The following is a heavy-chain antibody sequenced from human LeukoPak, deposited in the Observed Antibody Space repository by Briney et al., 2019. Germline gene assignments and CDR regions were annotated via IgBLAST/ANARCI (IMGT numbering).Heavy chain of an antibody. D-gene: IGHD6-19*01. CDR1: GFTFSDYY. CDR2: ISSSGSTI. V-gene: IGHV3-11*01. CDR3: ARVVYSSGRHYYFDY. Sequence: PGGSLRLSCAASGFTFSDYYMSWIRQAPGKGLEWVSYISSSGSTIYYADSVKGRFTISRDNAKNSLYLQMNSLRAEDTAVYYCARVVYSSGRHYYFDYWGQGTLVTVSS. J-gene: IGHJ4*02.